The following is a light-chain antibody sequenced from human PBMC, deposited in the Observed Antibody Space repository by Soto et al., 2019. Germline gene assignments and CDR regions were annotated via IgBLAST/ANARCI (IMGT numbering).Light chain of an antibody. Sequence: MVLKHSPCTLSSSPGERATLSCRASQSVSSSYLAWYQQKPGQAPRLLIYGASSRATGIPDRFSGSGSGTDFTLTTSRLEPEDFAVYYCQQYGSSPWTFGQGTEVDIK. V-gene: IGKV3-20*01. CDR1: QSVSSSY. CDR3: QQYGSSPWT. CDR2: GAS. J-gene: IGKJ1*01.